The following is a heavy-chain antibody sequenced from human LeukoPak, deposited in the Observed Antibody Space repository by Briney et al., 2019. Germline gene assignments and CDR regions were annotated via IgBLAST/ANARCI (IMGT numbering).Heavy chain of an antibody. V-gene: IGHV4-59*01. CDR2: IYYSGST. CDR1: GGSISSYY. J-gene: IGHJ4*02. D-gene: IGHD3-10*01. CDR3: ASATGYGSGSYNDY. Sequence: SETLSLTCTVSGGSISSYYWSWIRQPPGKGLEWIGYIYYSGSTSYNPSLKSRVTISVDTSKNQFSLKLSSVTAADTAVYYCASATGYGSGSYNDYWGQGTLVTVSS.